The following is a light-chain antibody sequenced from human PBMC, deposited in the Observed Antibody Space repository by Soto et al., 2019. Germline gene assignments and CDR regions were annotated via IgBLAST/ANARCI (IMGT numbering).Light chain of an antibody. J-gene: IGKJ3*01. CDR2: AAS. Sequence: DIQMTQAPSSLSASVGDGVTITCRASQSISKYLNWYQQKPGKAPKLLIYAASSLQSVVPSRFSGSGAGTDYILTSTTLQPEDFATYYCQQSYSFPFDFGPGTKVDIK. CDR3: QQSYSFPFD. V-gene: IGKV1-39*01. CDR1: QSISKY.